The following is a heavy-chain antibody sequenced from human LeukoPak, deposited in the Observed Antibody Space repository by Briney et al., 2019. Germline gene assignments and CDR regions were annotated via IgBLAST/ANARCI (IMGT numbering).Heavy chain of an antibody. J-gene: IGHJ4*02. CDR1: GFTFSSYW. Sequence: GGSLRLSCAGSGFTFSSYWMSWVRQAPGKGLEWVANIKQDGSEKHYVDSVKGRFTISRDNAKNSLYLQMNSLRAEDTAVYYCARAAGADYWGQGTLVTVSS. CDR2: IKQDGSEK. CDR3: ARAAGADY. V-gene: IGHV3-7*01. D-gene: IGHD6-13*01.